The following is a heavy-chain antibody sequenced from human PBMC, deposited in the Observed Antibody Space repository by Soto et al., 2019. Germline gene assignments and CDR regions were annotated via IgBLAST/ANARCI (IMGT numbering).Heavy chain of an antibody. Sequence: QVQLVQSGAEVKEPGSSVRVSCKASGGTFANFIMNWVRQTPGQGLEWMGGIVPMFGTPTYAEKFKGRVTISATGSTSTAYMELTSLRSEDTAVYYCARNGTYSSSLSLYSGMDVWGQGTTVSVS. D-gene: IGHD6-6*01. J-gene: IGHJ6*02. CDR3: ARNGTYSSSLSLYSGMDV. V-gene: IGHV1-69*01. CDR2: IVPMFGTP. CDR1: GGTFANFI.